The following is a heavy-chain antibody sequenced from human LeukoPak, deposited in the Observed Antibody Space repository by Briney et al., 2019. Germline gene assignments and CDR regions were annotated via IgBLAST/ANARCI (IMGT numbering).Heavy chain of an antibody. CDR3: ARLSTRMGPFDY. Sequence: GESLKISCKASGYSFSSYWIGWVRQMPGKGLEWMGIIFPGDSDTRYSPSFQGQVTISADRSISTAHLQWSSLKASDTAIYYCARLSTRMGPFDYWGQGTLVSVSS. CDR1: GYSFSSYW. CDR2: IFPGDSDT. J-gene: IGHJ4*02. V-gene: IGHV5-51*01. D-gene: IGHD1-1*01.